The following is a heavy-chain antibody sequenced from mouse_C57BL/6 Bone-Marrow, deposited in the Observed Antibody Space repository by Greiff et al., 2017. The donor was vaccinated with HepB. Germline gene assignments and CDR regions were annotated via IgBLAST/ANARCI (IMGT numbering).Heavy chain of an antibody. D-gene: IGHD1-1*01. V-gene: IGHV6-6*01. J-gene: IGHJ4*01. CDR2: IRNKANNHAT. CDR1: GFTFSDAW. Sequence: EVKLVESGGGLVQPGGSMKLSCAASGFTFSDAWMDWVRQSPEKGLEWVAEIRNKANNHATYYAESVKGRFTISRDDSKSSVYLQMNSLRAEDTGIYYCTREDYYGSNPYYYAMDYWGQGTSVTVSS. CDR3: TREDYYGSNPYYYAMDY.